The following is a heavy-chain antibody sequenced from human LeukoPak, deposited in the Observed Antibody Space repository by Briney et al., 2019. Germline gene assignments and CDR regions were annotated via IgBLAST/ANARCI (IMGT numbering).Heavy chain of an antibody. CDR3: AKGFHGVSFSFDY. D-gene: IGHD3-3*01. CDR1: GFTFSSYN. V-gene: IGHV3-21*04. CDR2: ISSSSSYI. J-gene: IGHJ4*02. Sequence: PGGSLRLSCAASGFTFSSYNMIWVRQAPGKGLEWVSSISSSSSYIYYADSLKGRFTISRNNSKNSLYLQMNSLRTEDTAFYYCAKGFHGVSFSFDYWGRGTLVTVSS.